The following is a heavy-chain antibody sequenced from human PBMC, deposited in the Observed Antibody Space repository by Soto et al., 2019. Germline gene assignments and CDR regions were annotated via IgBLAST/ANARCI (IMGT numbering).Heavy chain of an antibody. V-gene: IGHV1-69*01. CDR1: GATFNTIT. J-gene: IGHJ5*02. CDR3: VREDDTTGSYSWFDP. Sequence: QVQLVQSGAEVKKPGSSVRVSCQASGATFNTITIHWVRQAPGQGLEWMGGFVPVFGSATYAQQFRGRLTISADASTRTFYMHLRELKSEDTALYFCVREDDTTGSYSWFDPWGPGTLVTVSS. CDR2: FVPVFGSA. D-gene: IGHD3-22*01.